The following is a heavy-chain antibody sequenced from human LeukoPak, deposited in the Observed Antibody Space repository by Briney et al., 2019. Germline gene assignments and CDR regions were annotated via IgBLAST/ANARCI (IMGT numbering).Heavy chain of an antibody. CDR2: SSAYNGNT. CDR1: GYTFTSYG. V-gene: IGHV1-18*01. Sequence: ASVKVSCKASGYTFTSYGISWVRQAPGQGLEWMGWSSAYNGNTNYAQKLQGRVTMTTDTSTSTAYMELRSLRSDDTAVYYCQSPAGYYDSSGYFQLTDWGQGTLVTVSS. CDR3: QSPAGYYDSSGYFQLTD. D-gene: IGHD3-22*01. J-gene: IGHJ4*02.